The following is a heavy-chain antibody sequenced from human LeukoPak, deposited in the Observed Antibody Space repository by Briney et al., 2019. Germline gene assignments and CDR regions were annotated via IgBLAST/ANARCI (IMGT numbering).Heavy chain of an antibody. CDR3: ARSGLKGRPKYFYHYGMDV. V-gene: IGHV1-18*01. J-gene: IGHJ6*02. CDR2: ISVYNDNT. CDR1: GYTFTSNG. D-gene: IGHD1-26*01. Sequence: ASVKVSCKASGYTFTSNGISWVRQAPGQGLEWMGWISVYNDNTKYAQKFQGRVTMTTDTSTSTAYMELRSLRSDDTAVYYCARSGLKGRPKYFYHYGMDVWGQGATVTVS.